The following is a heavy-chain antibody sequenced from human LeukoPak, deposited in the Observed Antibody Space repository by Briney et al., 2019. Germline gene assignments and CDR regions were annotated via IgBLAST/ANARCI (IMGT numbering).Heavy chain of an antibody. CDR2: IDPSDSYT. CDR3: ARHEAYYDILTATYYYYGMDV. D-gene: IGHD3-9*01. CDR1: GCSFTSYW. J-gene: IGHJ6*04. V-gene: IGHV5-10-1*01. Sequence: GESLRISCKGSGCSFTSYWISWVRQMPGKGLEWMGRIDPSDSYTNYSPSFQGHVTISADKSISTAYLQWSGLKASDTAMYYCARHEAYYDILTATYYYYGMDVWGKGTTVTVSS.